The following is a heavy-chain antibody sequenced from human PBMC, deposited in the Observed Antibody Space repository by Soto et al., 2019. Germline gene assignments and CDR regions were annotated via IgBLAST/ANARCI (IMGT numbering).Heavy chain of an antibody. Sequence: VKVSCKASGYTFTSYGISWVRQAPGQGLEWMGWISAYNGNTNYAQKLQGRVTMTTDTSTSTAYMELRSLRSDDTAVYYCARVRVTGYCSSTSCMYYYYYGKDVWGQGTTVTVSS. J-gene: IGHJ6*02. D-gene: IGHD2-2*01. CDR1: GYTFTSYG. CDR2: ISAYNGNT. V-gene: IGHV1-18*01. CDR3: ARVRVTGYCSSTSCMYYYYYGKDV.